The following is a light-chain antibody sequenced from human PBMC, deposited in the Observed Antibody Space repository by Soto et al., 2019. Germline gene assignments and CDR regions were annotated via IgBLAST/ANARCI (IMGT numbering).Light chain of an antibody. V-gene: IGKV4-1*01. CDR2: WAS. J-gene: IGKJ1*01. CDR3: QQYNNWPRT. CDR1: QSVLYSSNNKNY. Sequence: DIVMTQSPDSLAVSLGERATINCKSSQSVLYSSNNKNYLAWYQQKPGRPPKLLIYWASTRESGVPDRFSGSGSGTEFTLTISSLQSEDFAVYYCQQYNNWPRTFGQGTKVDIK.